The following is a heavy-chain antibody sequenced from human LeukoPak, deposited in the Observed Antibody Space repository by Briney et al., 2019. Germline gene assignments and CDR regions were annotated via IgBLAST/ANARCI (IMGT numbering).Heavy chain of an antibody. CDR1: GFTFSSYG. D-gene: IGHD2-2*01. J-gene: IGHJ3*02. V-gene: IGHV3-33*01. CDR2: IWYEGNNK. Sequence: GGSLRLSCAASGFTFSSYGMHWVRQAPGKGLEWVALIWYEGNNKKYADSVRGRITISRDNSKNTLYLEMNSLRAEDTAVYYCARGWGSSIYASAFDIWGQGTMVTISS. CDR3: ARGWGSSIYASAFDI.